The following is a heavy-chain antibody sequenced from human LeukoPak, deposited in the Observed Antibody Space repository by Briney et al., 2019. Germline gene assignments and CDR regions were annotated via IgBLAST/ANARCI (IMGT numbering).Heavy chain of an antibody. Sequence: ASVKVSCKASGYTFTSYDINWVRQATGQGLEWMGWMNPNSGNTGYAQKFQGRVTMTRNTSISTAYMELSSLRSEDTAVYYCARDTYYDILTGYSSTYFDYWGQGTLVTVSS. D-gene: IGHD3-9*01. J-gene: IGHJ4*02. CDR3: ARDTYYDILTGYSSTYFDY. CDR1: GYTFTSYD. V-gene: IGHV1-8*01. CDR2: MNPNSGNT.